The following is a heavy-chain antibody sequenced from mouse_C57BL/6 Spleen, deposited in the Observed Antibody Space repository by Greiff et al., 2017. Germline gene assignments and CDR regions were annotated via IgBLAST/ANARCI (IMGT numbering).Heavy chain of an antibody. J-gene: IGHJ4*01. CDR1: GYTFTDYN. CDR3: ARFTGTSLYYAMDY. CDR2: INPNNGGT. V-gene: IGHV1-22*01. D-gene: IGHD1-1*01. Sequence: EVQLQQSGPELVKPGASVKMSCKASGYTFTDYNMHWVKQSHGKSLEWIGYINPNNGGTSYNQKFKGKATLTVNKSSSTAYMELRSLTSEDSAVYYCARFTGTSLYYAMDYWGQGTSVTVPS.